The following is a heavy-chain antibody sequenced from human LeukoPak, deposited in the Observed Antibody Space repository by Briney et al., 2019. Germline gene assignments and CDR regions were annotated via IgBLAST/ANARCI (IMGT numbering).Heavy chain of an antibody. D-gene: IGHD3-3*01. CDR2: IYYSGST. CDR3: ASAHLYYDFWSGHSQPAIYFDY. J-gene: IGHJ4*02. V-gene: IGHV4-39*01. CDR1: GGSISSSSYY. Sequence: SETLSLTCTVSGGSISSSSYYWGWIRQPPGKGLEWIGSIYYSGSTYYNPSLKSRVTISVDTSKNQFSLKLSSVTAADTAVYYCASAHLYYDFWSGHSQPAIYFDYWGQGTLVTVSS.